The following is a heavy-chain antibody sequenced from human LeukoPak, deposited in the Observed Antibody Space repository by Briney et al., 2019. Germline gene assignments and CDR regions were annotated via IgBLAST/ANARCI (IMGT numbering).Heavy chain of an antibody. CDR2: IYYSGST. CDR1: GGSISSGGYY. Sequence: PSQTLSLTCTVSGGSISSGGYYWRWIRQHPGKGLEWIGYIYYSGSTYYNPSLKSRVTISVDTSKNQFSLKLSSVTAADTAVYYCARVVIVATIGAFDIWGQGTMVTVSS. D-gene: IGHD5-12*01. J-gene: IGHJ3*02. CDR3: ARVVIVATIGAFDI. V-gene: IGHV4-31*03.